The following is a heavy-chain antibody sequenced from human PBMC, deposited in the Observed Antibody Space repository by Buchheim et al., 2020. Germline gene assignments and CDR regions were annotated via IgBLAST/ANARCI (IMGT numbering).Heavy chain of an antibody. CDR1: GFTFSTYN. Sequence: EVQLVESGGGLVQPGGSLRLSCAASGFTFSTYNMNWVRQAPGKGLEWVSYITTSSSTIYYADSVKGRFTISRDNAKNSLYLPMNSLRAEDTAVYYCARIHDYYYGMDVWGQGTT. V-gene: IGHV3-48*01. CDR3: ARIHDYYYGMDV. CDR2: ITTSSSTI. J-gene: IGHJ6*02.